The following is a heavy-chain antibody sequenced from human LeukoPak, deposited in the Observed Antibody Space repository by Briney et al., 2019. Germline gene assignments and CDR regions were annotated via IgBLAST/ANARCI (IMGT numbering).Heavy chain of an antibody. V-gene: IGHV3-30*02. J-gene: IGHJ6*03. CDR1: GFTFSSYA. CDR3: AKDWQIPFYYYYYMDV. Sequence: SGGSLRLSCAASGFTFSSYAMHWVRQAPGKGLEWVAFIRYDGSNKYYADSVKGRFTISRDNSKNTLYLQMNSLRAEDTAVYYCAKDWQIPFYYYYYMDVWGKGTTVTVSS. CDR2: IRYDGSNK.